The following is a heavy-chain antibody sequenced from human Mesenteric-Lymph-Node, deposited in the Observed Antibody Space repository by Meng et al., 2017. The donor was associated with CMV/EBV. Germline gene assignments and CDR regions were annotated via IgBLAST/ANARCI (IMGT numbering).Heavy chain of an antibody. J-gene: IGHJ5*01. V-gene: IGHV1-18*01. D-gene: IGHD2-2*01. CDR3: ARDFRNCGSSSCYWGWFDS. CDR2: ISAYNGNT. Sequence: FTNDALTWVRQAPGQGLEWMGWISAYNGNTDSAQNLQGRVTMTTDTSTSTAYMELRNLKSDDTAVYYCARDFRNCGSSSCYWGWFDSWGQGTLVTVSS. CDR1: FTNDA.